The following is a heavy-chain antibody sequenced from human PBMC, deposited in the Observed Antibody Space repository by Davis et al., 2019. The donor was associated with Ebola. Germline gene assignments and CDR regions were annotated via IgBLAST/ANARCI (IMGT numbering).Heavy chain of an antibody. CDR3: ARPSTYDFWSGYSF. CDR2: ISYDGRYK. D-gene: IGHD3-3*01. J-gene: IGHJ4*02. Sequence: PGGSLRLSCAASGFTFSSYAMHWDRQAPGKGLEWVAVISYDGRYKYYADSVKGRFTISRDNSKNTLYLQTNSLRAEDTAVYYCARPSTYDFWSGYSFWGQGTLVTVSS. V-gene: IGHV3-30*04. CDR1: GFTFSSYA.